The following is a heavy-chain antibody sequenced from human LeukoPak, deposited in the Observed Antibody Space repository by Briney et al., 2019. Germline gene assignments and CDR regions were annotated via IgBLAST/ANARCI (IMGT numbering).Heavy chain of an antibody. V-gene: IGHV3-21*01. CDR3: AREVSEGFDF. CDR1: GFTFSGYS. CDR2: FGTRSTSI. Sequence: PGGSLRLSCTASGFTFSGYSMNWIRQAPGKGLEWVSSFGTRSTSIYHAGSVKGRFATSRDNAKNLLYLQMNSLRAEDTALYYCAREVSEGFDFWGQGTLVTVSS. D-gene: IGHD3-22*01. J-gene: IGHJ4*02.